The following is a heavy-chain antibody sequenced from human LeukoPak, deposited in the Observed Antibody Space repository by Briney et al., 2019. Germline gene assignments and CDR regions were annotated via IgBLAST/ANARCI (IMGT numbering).Heavy chain of an antibody. CDR2: IYPGDSNS. CDR3: ARLSATYGDY. CDR1: GSHFTNYW. V-gene: IGHV5-51*01. J-gene: IGHJ4*02. D-gene: IGHD4-17*01. Sequence: GESLKISCQGSGSHFTNYWIGWVRQLPGKGLEWMGIIYPGDSNSRYSSSFQGQVTISADKSITTAYLQWSSLKASDTGIYYCARLSATYGDYWGQGTLVTVSS.